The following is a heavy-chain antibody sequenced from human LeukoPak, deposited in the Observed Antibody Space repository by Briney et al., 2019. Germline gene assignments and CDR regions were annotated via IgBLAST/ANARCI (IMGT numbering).Heavy chain of an antibody. CDR1: GYIFTRYG. D-gene: IGHD2-15*01. V-gene: IGHV1-18*01. CDR3: ARDFFHGHCSGLSCFLLDY. Sequence: ASVMVSCKASGYIFTRYGISWVRQAPGQGLEWMGWISAHYGNTNYAHKFQGRLTMTTDTSTNTAYMELRSLRPDDTAVYYCARDFFHGHCSGLSCFLLDYWGQGSLVTVSS. CDR2: ISAHYGNT. J-gene: IGHJ4*02.